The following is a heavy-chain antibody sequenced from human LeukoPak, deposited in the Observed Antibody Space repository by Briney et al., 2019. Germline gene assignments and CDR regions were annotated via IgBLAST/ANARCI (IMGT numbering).Heavy chain of an antibody. Sequence: GGSLRLSCAASGFTFSSYSMNWVRQAPGKGLEWVSSISSSSSYIYYADSVKGRFTISRDNAKNSLYLQTNSLRAEDTAVYYCARVGLAFGGVDYWGQGTLVTVSS. CDR2: ISSSSSYI. J-gene: IGHJ4*02. CDR3: ARVGLAFGGVDY. D-gene: IGHD3-10*01. V-gene: IGHV3-21*01. CDR1: GFTFSSYS.